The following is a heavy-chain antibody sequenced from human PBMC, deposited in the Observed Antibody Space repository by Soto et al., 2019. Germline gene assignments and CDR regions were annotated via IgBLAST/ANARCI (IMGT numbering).Heavy chain of an antibody. D-gene: IGHD2-2*01. J-gene: IGHJ3*02. CDR2: ISSRGDVS. V-gene: IGHV3-11*01. CDR1: GFTFSDYY. CDR3: AQLLSSGDGAFDI. Sequence: QVQLVESGGRLVRPGGSLILSCEASGFTFSDYYMAWVRQAPGKGLEWISYISSRGDVSFYPDSVKGRFTLFRDNAKHSLYLQMNTHKLADTTIYYCAQLLSSGDGAFDIWGQGTMFSVS.